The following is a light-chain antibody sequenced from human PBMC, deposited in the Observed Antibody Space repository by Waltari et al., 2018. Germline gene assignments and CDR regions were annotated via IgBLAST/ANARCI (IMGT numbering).Light chain of an antibody. J-gene: IGKJ1*01. V-gene: IGKV1-5*03. CDR2: KAS. CDR3: LQYSSSPWT. CDR1: QSISSW. Sequence: DIQMTQSPSSLSASVGDTVTITCRASQSISSWLDWYQQKPGKAPKLLIYKASSLQSGVPSRFSGSGSGTEFTLTINGLQPEDFATYYCLQYSSSPWTFGQGTKVEIK.